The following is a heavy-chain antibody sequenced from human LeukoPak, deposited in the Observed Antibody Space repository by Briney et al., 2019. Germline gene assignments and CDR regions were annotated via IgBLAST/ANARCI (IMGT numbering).Heavy chain of an antibody. Sequence: GASVKVSCKASGYTFSNNDLHWVRQAPGQGLEWLGLTNPSGGSTIYAQKFQGRVTMTRDTSTSTVYMELSSLRSDDSAVYYCAGEIAMHVHWGQGTLVTASS. CDR2: TNPSGGST. V-gene: IGHV1-46*01. J-gene: IGHJ4*02. CDR3: AGEIAMHVH. D-gene: IGHD3-22*01. CDR1: GYTFSNND.